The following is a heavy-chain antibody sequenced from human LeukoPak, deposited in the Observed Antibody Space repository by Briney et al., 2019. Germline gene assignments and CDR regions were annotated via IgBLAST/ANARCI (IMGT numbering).Heavy chain of an antibody. CDR3: ARDGGVGGSYFEGAFEI. CDR2: IWYDGSNK. J-gene: IGHJ3*02. V-gene: IGHV3-33*01. D-gene: IGHD1-26*01. Sequence: GGSLRLSCAASGFTFSSYGMLWVRQAPGKGLEWVAVIWYDGSNKYYAHSVKGRFTISRDNSKNTVSVEMNSLRAEDTAVYYCARDGGVGGSYFEGAFEIWGQGTMVTASS. CDR1: GFTFSSYG.